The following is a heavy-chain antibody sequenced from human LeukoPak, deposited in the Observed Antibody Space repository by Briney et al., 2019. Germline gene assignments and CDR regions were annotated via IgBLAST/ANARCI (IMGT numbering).Heavy chain of an antibody. J-gene: IGHJ5*02. Sequence: ISAYNGNTNYAQKLQGRVTMTTDTSTSTAYMELRSLRSDDTAVYYCARRNGYSSRHNWFDPWGQGTLVTVSS. V-gene: IGHV1-18*01. CDR3: ARRNGYSSRHNWFDP. CDR2: ISAYNGNT. D-gene: IGHD6-13*01.